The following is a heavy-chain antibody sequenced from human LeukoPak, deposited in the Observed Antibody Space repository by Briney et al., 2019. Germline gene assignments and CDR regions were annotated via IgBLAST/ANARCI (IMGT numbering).Heavy chain of an antibody. CDR3: ARDGGYHNYNWFDP. D-gene: IGHD3-22*01. CDR1: GGSISSYY. Sequence: PSETLSLTCTVSGGSISSYYWSWIRQPPGKGLEWIGYIYYSGSTNYNPSLKRRVTISVDTSKNQFSLKLSSVTAADTAVYYCARDGGYHNYNWFDPWGQGTLVTVSS. V-gene: IGHV4-59*01. J-gene: IGHJ5*02. CDR2: IYYSGST.